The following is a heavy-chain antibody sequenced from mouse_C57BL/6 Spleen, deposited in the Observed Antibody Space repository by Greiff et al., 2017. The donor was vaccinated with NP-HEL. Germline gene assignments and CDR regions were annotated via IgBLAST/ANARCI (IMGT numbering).Heavy chain of an antibody. V-gene: IGHV1-54*01. CDR1: GYAFTNYL. Sequence: QVQLQQSGAELVRPGTSVKVSCKASGYAFTNYLIEWVKQRPGQGLEWIGVINPGSGGTNYNEKFKGKATLTADKSSSTAYMQLSSLTSEDSAVYFCASEGYYSNYEEFAYWGQGTLVTVSA. J-gene: IGHJ3*01. D-gene: IGHD2-5*01. CDR3: ASEGYYSNYEEFAY. CDR2: INPGSGGT.